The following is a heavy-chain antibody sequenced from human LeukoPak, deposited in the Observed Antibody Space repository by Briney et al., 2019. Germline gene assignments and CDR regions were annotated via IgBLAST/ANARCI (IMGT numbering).Heavy chain of an antibody. Sequence: ASVKVSCKVSGYTLIEVSLNWVRQTPGKGLEWMGGFDREDDETIYAQKFQGRVTMTADTSTDTAYIELSSLRSEDTAVYYCATGGPFSRSFAYWGQGTLVTVSS. V-gene: IGHV1-24*01. CDR2: FDREDDET. D-gene: IGHD3-10*01. CDR1: GYTLIEVS. CDR3: ATGGPFSRSFAY. J-gene: IGHJ4*02.